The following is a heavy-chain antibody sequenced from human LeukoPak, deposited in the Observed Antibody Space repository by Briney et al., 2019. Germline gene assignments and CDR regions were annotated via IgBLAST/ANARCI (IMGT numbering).Heavy chain of an antibody. CDR2: INNSGST. CDR3: GRGRYCPSFGK. V-gene: IGHV4-34*01. Sequence: SETLSLTCAVYGASFSDSYWSWIRQSPEKGREWIGEINNSGSTSYNPSLNSRVIMSVDRSKNQFSLRLTSVAAAGTGGDFCGRGRYCPSFGKWGQGTLVTVSS. D-gene: IGHD5-18*01. J-gene: IGHJ4*02. CDR1: GASFSDSY.